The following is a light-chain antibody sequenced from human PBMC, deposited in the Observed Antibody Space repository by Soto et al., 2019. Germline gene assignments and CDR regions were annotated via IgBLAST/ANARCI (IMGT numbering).Light chain of an antibody. CDR3: QQYKNWPWT. J-gene: IGKJ1*01. V-gene: IGKV3-15*01. Sequence: ETVMTHSPGTLSVSPGERVTLSCRASQSISSNLAWYQQKPGQAPRLLIHSASTRAAGIPARFSGSGSGTEFTLTISSLQSEDSAVYYCQQYKNWPWTFGQGTMVDI. CDR2: SAS. CDR1: QSISSN.